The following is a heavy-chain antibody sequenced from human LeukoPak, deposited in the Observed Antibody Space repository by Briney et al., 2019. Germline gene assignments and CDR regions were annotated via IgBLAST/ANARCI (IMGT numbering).Heavy chain of an antibody. V-gene: IGHV4-39*07. CDR2: IYYSGST. CDR1: GGSISSSSYY. J-gene: IGHJ5*02. D-gene: IGHD6-13*01. CDR3: ARFSSSWYSRWFDP. Sequence: SETLSLTCTVSGGSISSSSYYWGWIRQPPGKGLEWIGSIYYSGSTYYNPSLKSRVTISVDTSKNQFSLKLSSVTAADTAVYYCARFSSSWYSRWFDPWGQGTLVTISS.